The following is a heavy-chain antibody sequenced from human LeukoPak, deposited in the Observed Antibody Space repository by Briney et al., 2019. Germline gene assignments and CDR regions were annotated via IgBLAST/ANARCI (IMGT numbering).Heavy chain of an antibody. Sequence: PSETLSLTCTVSGGSISSDYWSWIRQPPGKGLEWIGYIHYSGSTNHNPSLKSRVTISIDTSKHQFSLKLSSVTAADTAVYYCARQSSGCYDYWGQGTLVTVSS. J-gene: IGHJ4*02. CDR2: IHYSGST. CDR1: GGSISSDY. CDR3: ARQSSGCYDY. V-gene: IGHV4-59*08. D-gene: IGHD3-22*01.